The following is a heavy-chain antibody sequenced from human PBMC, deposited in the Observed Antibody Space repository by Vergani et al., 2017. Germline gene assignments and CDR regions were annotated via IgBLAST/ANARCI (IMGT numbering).Heavy chain of an antibody. V-gene: IGHV3-30*02. D-gene: IGHD2/OR15-2a*01. CDR3: VNYLRDSTDGLPDS. Sequence: QVQLVESAGGVVQPGGSLRLSCAASGFTFSNFGMHWIRQAPGKWLEWLAYIGKDGINTRYRDAVKGRFTVSRDNSKDILYLQMDSLRSEETALYYCVNYLRDSTDGLPDSWGPGTRGSVFS. CDR1: GFTFSNFG. CDR2: IGKDGINT. J-gene: IGHJ4*02.